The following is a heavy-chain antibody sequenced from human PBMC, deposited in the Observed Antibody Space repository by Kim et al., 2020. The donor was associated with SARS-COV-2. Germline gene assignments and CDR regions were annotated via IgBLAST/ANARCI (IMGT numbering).Heavy chain of an antibody. Sequence: GSNKYYADSVKGRFTISRDNSKNTLYLQMNSLRAEDTAVYYCASLEDLDYWGQGTLVTVSS. CDR3: ASLEDLDY. CDR2: GSNK. J-gene: IGHJ4*02. V-gene: IGHV3-33*01. D-gene: IGHD3-3*01.